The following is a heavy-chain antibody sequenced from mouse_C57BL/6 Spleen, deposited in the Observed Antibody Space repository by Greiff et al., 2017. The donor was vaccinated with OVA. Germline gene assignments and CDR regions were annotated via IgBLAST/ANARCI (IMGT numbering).Heavy chain of an antibody. CDR2: IYPGDGDT. D-gene: IGHD1-1*01. CDR3: ARRYYGSRAMDD. CDR1: GYTFSSSW. Sequence: VQLQQSGPELVKPGASVQISCKASGYTFSSSWMNWVKQRPGKGLEWLGRIYPGDGDTNYNGKFKGTATMTADNSSSTAYMQRSILTSEDSAVYVCARRYYGSRAMDDWGQGTSGTGSS. J-gene: IGHJ4*01. V-gene: IGHV1-82*01.